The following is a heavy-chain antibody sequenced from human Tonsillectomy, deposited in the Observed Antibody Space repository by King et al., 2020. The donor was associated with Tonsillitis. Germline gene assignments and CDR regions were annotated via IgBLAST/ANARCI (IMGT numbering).Heavy chain of an antibody. CDR1: GFTFSSYC. D-gene: IGHD6-13*01. CDR3: ARVSSSWPNFQH. Sequence: VQLVESGGGLVQPGGSLRLSCAASGFTFSSYCMSWVRQAPGKGLEWVANIKQDGTEKYYVDSVEGRFTISRDNAKNSLYLQMNSLRAEETAVYYCARVSSSWPNFQHWGQGALVTVSS. CDR2: IKQDGTEK. V-gene: IGHV3-7*01. J-gene: IGHJ1*01.